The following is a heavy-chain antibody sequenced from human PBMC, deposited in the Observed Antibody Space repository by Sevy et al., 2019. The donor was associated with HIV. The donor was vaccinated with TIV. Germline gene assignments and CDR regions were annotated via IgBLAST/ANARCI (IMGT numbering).Heavy chain of an antibody. CDR2: ISWSSGSI. CDR1: GYRFDNYA. J-gene: IGHJ6*02. Sequence: GESLRLSCSGYGYRFDNYAMHWVRQPPGKGLEWVSGISWSSGSIDYADSVKGRFTISRDNAKNSLYLQMNSLRPEDTALYFCARDLRPTYHFLGMDVWGHGTKVTVSS. D-gene: IGHD6-6*01. CDR3: ARDLRPTYHFLGMDV. V-gene: IGHV3-9*01.